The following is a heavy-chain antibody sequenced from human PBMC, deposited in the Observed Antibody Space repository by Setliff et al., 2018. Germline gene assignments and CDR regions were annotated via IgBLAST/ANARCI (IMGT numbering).Heavy chain of an antibody. Sequence: KTSETLSLTCTVSGASISDYYWTWIRQPAGKELEWIGRVSASGSTTYNPSLKSRVTMSVDTSRNQISLNLTSVTAADTAMYYCARERTIFGILAISGWFDPWGQGTVVTVSS. CDR2: VSASGST. CDR1: GASISDYY. V-gene: IGHV4-4*07. D-gene: IGHD3-3*01. J-gene: IGHJ5*02. CDR3: ARERTIFGILAISGWFDP.